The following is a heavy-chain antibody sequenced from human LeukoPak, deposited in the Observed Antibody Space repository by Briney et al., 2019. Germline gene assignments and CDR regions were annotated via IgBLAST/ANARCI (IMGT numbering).Heavy chain of an antibody. D-gene: IGHD6-19*01. CDR1: AGSVSSGSYY. CDR3: ARDHRNGWYNWFDP. Sequence: SETLSLTCTVSAGSVSSGSYYRSWIRQSPGKGLEWIGYIEYSGSTHYTPSLKSRVTISVDTSKNQFSLKLSSVTAADTAVYYCARDHRNGWYNWFDPWGPGTLVTVSS. V-gene: IGHV4-61*01. CDR2: IEYSGST. J-gene: IGHJ5*02.